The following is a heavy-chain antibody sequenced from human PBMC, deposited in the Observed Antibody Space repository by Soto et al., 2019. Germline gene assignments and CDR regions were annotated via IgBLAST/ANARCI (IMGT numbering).Heavy chain of an antibody. D-gene: IGHD3-10*01. J-gene: IGHJ4*02. V-gene: IGHV1-18*04. CDR1: GYTFTSYG. CDR3: ASGPTSGTFYFDY. Sequence: ASVKVSCKASGYTFTSYGISWVRQAPGQGLEWMGWISGYNGDTNYAQKLQGRVTMTTDTSTSTAYMDLRSLRSDDTAVYYCASGPTSGTFYFDYWGQGTLGTFSS. CDR2: ISGYNGDT.